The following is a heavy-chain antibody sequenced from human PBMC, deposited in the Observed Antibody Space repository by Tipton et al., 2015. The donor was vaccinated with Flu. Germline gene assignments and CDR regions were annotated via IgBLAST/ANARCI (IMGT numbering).Heavy chain of an antibody. V-gene: IGHV4-34*01. CDR3: VRSLSSVRGITTTCYGFDS. CDR1: GGSFSGYY. Sequence: TLSLTCAVYGGSFSGYYWTWIRQSPGKGLEWIGEINHSGNTNYNPSIESRLTMSVDTSKNQFSLRLSSVTAADTAVYYCVRSLSSVRGITTTCYGFDSWGQGTLITVSS. J-gene: IGHJ4*02. D-gene: IGHD2-2*01. CDR2: INHSGNT.